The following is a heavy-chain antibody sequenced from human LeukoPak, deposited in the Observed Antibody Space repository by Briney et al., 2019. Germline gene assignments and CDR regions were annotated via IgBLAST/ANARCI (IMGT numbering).Heavy chain of an antibody. CDR3: ARASLWFGELSVTYFDY. CDR1: GGSITTSDW. D-gene: IGHD3-10*01. CDR2: IYHSGSA. Sequence: SGTLSLTCIVSGGSITTSDWWSWVRQPPGKGLEWIGEIYHSGSANYNPSLKSRVTISVDTSKNQFSLKLSSVTAADTAVYYCARASLWFGELSVTYFDYWGQGTLVTVSS. J-gene: IGHJ4*02. V-gene: IGHV4-4*02.